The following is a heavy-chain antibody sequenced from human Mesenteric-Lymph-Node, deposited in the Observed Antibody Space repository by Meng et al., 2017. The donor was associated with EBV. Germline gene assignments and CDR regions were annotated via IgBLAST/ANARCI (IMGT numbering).Heavy chain of an antibody. J-gene: IGHJ4*02. Sequence: VQLVELGGDLVKPRGSLGLSCAASGFTFTDYYMNWIRQAPGKGLEWVSGISGSGTGTYYGDSAKGRFTISRDNSENTLYLQMNSLRAEDTAIYFCARHVYGNVDYWGQGTLVTVSS. CDR2: ISGSGTGT. D-gene: IGHD3-16*01. CDR1: GFTFTDYY. CDR3: ARHVYGNVDY. V-gene: IGHV3-23*04.